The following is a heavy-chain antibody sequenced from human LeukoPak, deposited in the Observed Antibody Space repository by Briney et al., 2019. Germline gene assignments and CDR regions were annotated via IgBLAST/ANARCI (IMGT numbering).Heavy chain of an antibody. D-gene: IGHD2-21*02. Sequence: PGGSLGLSCAASGFTFSSYSMNWVRQAPGKGLEWVSSISSSSSYIYYADSVKGRFTISRDNAKNSLYLQMNSLRAEDTAVYYCARDDSKFYYYMDVWGKGTTVTVSS. CDR1: GFTFSSYS. J-gene: IGHJ6*03. CDR3: ARDDSKFYYYMDV. CDR2: ISSSSSYI. V-gene: IGHV3-21*01.